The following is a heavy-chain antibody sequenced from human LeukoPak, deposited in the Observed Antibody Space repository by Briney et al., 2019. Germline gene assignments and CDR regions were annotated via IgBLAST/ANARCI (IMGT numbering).Heavy chain of an antibody. CDR2: ISAYNGNT. CDR1: GYTFTSYG. V-gene: IGHV1-18*01. Sequence: ASVKVSCKASGYTFTSYGISWVRQAPGQGLEWMGWISAYNGNTNYAQKLQGRVTMATDTSTSTAYMELRSLRSDDTAVYYCARESSSWLLKSYYYYYMDVWGKGTTVTVSS. D-gene: IGHD6-13*01. J-gene: IGHJ6*03. CDR3: ARESSSWLLKSYYYYYMDV.